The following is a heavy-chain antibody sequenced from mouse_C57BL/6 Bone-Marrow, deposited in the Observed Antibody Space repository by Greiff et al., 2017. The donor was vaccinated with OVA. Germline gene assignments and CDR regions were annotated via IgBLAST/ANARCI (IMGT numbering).Heavy chain of an antibody. CDR3: ARGGHTRYFDV. V-gene: IGHV3-6*01. J-gene: IGHJ1*03. CDR2: ISYDGSN. Sequence: EVQLVESGPGLVKPSQSLSLTCSVTGYSITSGYYWNWIRQFPGNKLEWMGYISYDGSNNYNPSLKNRISITRDTSKNQFFLKLNSVTTEDTATYYCARGGHTRYFDVWGTGTTVTVSS. CDR1: GYSITSGYY.